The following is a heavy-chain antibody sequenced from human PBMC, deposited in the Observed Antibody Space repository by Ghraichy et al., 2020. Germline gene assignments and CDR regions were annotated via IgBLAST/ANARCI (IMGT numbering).Heavy chain of an antibody. CDR2: ITGGGGST. V-gene: IGHV3-23*01. D-gene: IGHD3-9*01. J-gene: IGHJ4*02. CDR1: GFTFSDYA. CDR3: AKDSYDILTGPIT. Sequence: LSLTCAASGFTFSDYALTWVRQAPGKGLEWVSTITGGGGSTSYVDSVKGRFTISRDNSKNTLYLQMNSLRAEDTAVYYCAKDSYDILTGPITWGQGTLVTGSS.